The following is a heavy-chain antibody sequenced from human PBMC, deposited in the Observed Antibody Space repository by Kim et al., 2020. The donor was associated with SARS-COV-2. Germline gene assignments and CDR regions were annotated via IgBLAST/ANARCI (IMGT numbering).Heavy chain of an antibody. J-gene: IGHJ6*02. D-gene: IGHD4-17*01. CDR3: ARQGDGDSGYGMDV. V-gene: IGHV5-10-1*01. Sequence: SPALQGHVTISADKSISTAYLQWSSLKASDTAMYYCARQGDGDSGYGMDVWGQGTTVTVSS.